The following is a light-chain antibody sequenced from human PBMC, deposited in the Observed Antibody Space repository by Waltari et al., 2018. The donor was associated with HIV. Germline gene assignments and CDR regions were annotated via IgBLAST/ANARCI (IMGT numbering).Light chain of an antibody. J-gene: IGKJ2*01. CDR3: QQYYHVPYT. Sequence: DVVVTQSPDSLAASLGERATLNCRSSQSILYSSNNQNYLAWYQQKPGQRPKLLIYWASARQSGVPDRFSGNGSGTDFTLTISSLQAEDVAVYYCQQYYHVPYTFGLGTKLEIK. CDR2: WAS. V-gene: IGKV4-1*01. CDR1: QSILYSSNNQNY.